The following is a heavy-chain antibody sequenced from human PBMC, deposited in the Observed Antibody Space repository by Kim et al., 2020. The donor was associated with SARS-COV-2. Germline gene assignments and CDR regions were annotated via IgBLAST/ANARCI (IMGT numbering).Heavy chain of an antibody. CDR3: ARRSAPAGTVSLDY. CDR1: GGFISSSSYY. J-gene: IGHJ4*02. CDR2: IYYSGST. D-gene: IGHD6-13*01. Sequence: SETLSLTCTVSGGFISSSSYYWGWIRQPPGKGLEWIGSIYYSGSTYYNPSLKSRVTISVDTSKNQFSLKLSSVTAADTAVYYCARRSAPAGTVSLDYWGQGTLITVSS. V-gene: IGHV4-39*01.